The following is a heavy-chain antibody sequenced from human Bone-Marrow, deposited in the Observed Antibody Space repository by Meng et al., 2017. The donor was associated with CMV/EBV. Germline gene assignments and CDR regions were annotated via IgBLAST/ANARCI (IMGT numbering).Heavy chain of an antibody. Sequence: SETLSLTCTVSGGSVSSGSYYWSWIRQPPGKGLEWIGYIYYSGSTNYNPSLKSRVTIPVDTSKNQFSLKLSSVTAADPAVYYCARNRLSGPTLDYWGQGTLVTVSS. J-gene: IGHJ4*02. V-gene: IGHV4-61*01. D-gene: IGHD6-19*01. CDR1: GGSVSSGSYY. CDR3: ARNRLSGPTLDY. CDR2: IYYSGST.